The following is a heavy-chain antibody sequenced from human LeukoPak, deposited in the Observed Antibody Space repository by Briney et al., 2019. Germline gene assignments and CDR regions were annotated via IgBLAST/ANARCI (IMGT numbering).Heavy chain of an antibody. Sequence: GGSLRLSCAASGFTFSSYGMHWVRQAPGKGLEWVAVISYDGSNKYYADSVKGRFTISRDNSKNTLYLQMNSLRAEDTAVYYCAKEKYYYDSSGYYYDYWGQGIRVTVSS. J-gene: IGHJ4*02. CDR2: ISYDGSNK. D-gene: IGHD3-22*01. CDR3: AKEKYYYDSSGYYYDY. V-gene: IGHV3-30*18. CDR1: GFTFSSYG.